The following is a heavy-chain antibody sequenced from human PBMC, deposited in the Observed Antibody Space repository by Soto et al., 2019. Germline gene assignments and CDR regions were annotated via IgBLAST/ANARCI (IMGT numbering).Heavy chain of an antibody. CDR2: ISGSGDTT. V-gene: IGHV3-23*04. Sequence: EVQLVESGGGLVQPGGSLRLSCADSGFPFSNYAMSWVRQAPGKGLEWVSSISGSGDTTYYADSVKGRFTISRDNSKNTLYLQMNSLRAEDTAVYYWTKSGYCSGGSCHVAFDIWGQGTMVTVSS. CDR1: GFPFSNYA. J-gene: IGHJ3*02. CDR3: TKSGYCSGGSCHVAFDI. D-gene: IGHD2-15*01.